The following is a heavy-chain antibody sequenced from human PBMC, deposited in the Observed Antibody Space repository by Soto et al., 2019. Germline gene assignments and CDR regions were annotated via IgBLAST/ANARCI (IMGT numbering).Heavy chain of an antibody. CDR3: ASAAVTGTAGLDF. CDR1: GYTFSGFY. CDR2: INPNSGGT. Sequence: VASVKVSCKASGYTFSGFYTHWVRQAPGQGVEWMGWINPNSGGTKSAEKFQGRVTMTRDTSISTAYMELSRLTSDDTAVYYCASAAVTGTAGLDFWGQGTQVTVSS. V-gene: IGHV1-2*02. D-gene: IGHD6-19*01. J-gene: IGHJ4*02.